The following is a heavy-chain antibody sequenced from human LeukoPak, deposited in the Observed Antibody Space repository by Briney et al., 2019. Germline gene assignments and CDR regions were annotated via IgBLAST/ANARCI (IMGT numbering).Heavy chain of an antibody. CDR3: ARDGSYSSSWTYFDY. D-gene: IGHD6-13*01. J-gene: IGHJ4*02. Sequence: GASVKVSCKASGYTFTGYYMHRVRQAPGQGLEWMGWINPNSGGTNYAQKFQGGVTMTRDTSISTAYMELSRLRSDDTAVYYCARDGSYSSSWTYFDYWGQGTLVTVSP. CDR2: INPNSGGT. V-gene: IGHV1-2*02. CDR1: GYTFTGYY.